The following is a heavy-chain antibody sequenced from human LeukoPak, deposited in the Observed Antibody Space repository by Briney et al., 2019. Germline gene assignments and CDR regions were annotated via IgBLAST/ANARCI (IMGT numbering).Heavy chain of an antibody. CDR1: GGTFSSYA. J-gene: IGHJ3*02. CDR3: ARAIEVEMAIISAFDI. D-gene: IGHD5-24*01. Sequence: SVKVSCKASGGTFSSYAISWVRQAPGQGLEWMGGIIPIFGTANYAQKFQGRVTITTDESTSTAYMELSSLRSEDTAVYYCARAIEVEMAIISAFDIWGQGTMVTVSS. V-gene: IGHV1-69*05. CDR2: IIPIFGTA.